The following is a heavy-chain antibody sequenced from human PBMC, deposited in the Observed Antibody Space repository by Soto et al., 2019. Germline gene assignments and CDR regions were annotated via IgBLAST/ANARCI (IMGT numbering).Heavy chain of an antibody. Sequence: ASVKVSCKASGYTFTSYGISWVRQAPGQGLEWMGWISAYNGNTNYAQKLQGRVTMTTDTSTSTAYMELRSLRSDDTAVYYCARDVEDWNYERFDYWGQGTLVTVSS. D-gene: IGHD1-7*01. CDR3: ARDVEDWNYERFDY. V-gene: IGHV1-18*01. CDR2: ISAYNGNT. CDR1: GYTFTSYG. J-gene: IGHJ4*02.